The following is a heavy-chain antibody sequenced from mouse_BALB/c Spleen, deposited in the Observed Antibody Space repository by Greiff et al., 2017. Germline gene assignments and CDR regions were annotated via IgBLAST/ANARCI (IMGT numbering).Heavy chain of an antibody. V-gene: IGHV5-9-4*01. Sequence: EVKLMESGGGLVKPGGSLKLSCAASGFTFSSYAMSWVRQSPEKRLEWVAEISSGGSYTYYPDTVTGRFTIARDNARNTLYLEMSSLRSEDTAMYYCAGESYDLFAYWGQGTLVTVSA. D-gene: IGHD2-12*01. J-gene: IGHJ3*01. CDR1: GFTFSSYA. CDR3: AGESYDLFAY. CDR2: ISSGGSYT.